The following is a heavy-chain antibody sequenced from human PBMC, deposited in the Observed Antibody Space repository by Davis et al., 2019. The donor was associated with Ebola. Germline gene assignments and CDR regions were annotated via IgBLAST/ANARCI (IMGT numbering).Heavy chain of an antibody. J-gene: IGHJ5*02. V-gene: IGHV4-34*01. CDR1: GGSFSGYY. Sequence: PGGSLRLSCAVYGGSFSGYYWSWIRQPPGKGLEWIGEINHSGSTNYNPSLKSRVTISVDTSKNQFSLKLSSVTAADTAVYYCARERGIKGWFDPWGQGTLVTVSS. D-gene: IGHD2-15*01. CDR2: INHSGST. CDR3: ARERGIKGWFDP.